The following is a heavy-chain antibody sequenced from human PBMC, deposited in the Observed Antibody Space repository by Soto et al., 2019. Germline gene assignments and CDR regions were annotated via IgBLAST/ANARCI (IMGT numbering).Heavy chain of an antibody. CDR2: INHSGST. CDR3: AGSFCIDDAATTWFYT. J-gene: IGHJ5*02. Sequence: LSLTCAVYGGSIRSYYWSWICQRQGKGLEWIGEINHSGSTNYNPSLKSRITISVDTSKNQISLKLSSVTAAARAVFYCAGSFCIDDAATTWFYTCCQQNLVTISS. CDR1: GGSIRSYY. V-gene: IGHV4-34*01. D-gene: IGHD2-15*01.